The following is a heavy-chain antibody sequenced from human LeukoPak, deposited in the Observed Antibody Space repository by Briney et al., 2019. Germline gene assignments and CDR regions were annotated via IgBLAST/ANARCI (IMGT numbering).Heavy chain of an antibody. D-gene: IGHD1-26*01. CDR3: ARGPRYSGSYYSPDDY. CDR1: GYTFTSYA. J-gene: IGHJ4*02. CDR2: ISAGNGNT. V-gene: IGHV1-3*01. Sequence: ASVKVSCKASGYTFTSYAMHWVRQAPGQRLEWMGWISAGNGNTKYSQKFQGRVTITRDTSASTAYMELSSLRSEDTAVYYCARGPRYSGSYYSPDDYWGQGTLVTVSS.